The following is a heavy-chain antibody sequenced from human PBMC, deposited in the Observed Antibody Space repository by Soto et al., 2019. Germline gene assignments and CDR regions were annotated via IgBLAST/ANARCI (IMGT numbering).Heavy chain of an antibody. CDR2: IYYSGN. V-gene: IGHV4-59*01. Sequence: SETLSLTCNVSGGSISNFHLSWIRQPPGKGLEWIGYIYYSGNYYNPSLTSRVSMSLDKSKNQFPLHLKSVTAADTALYFCALGGYNYGRPFDFWGQGTRVTVSS. J-gene: IGHJ4*02. D-gene: IGHD5-18*01. CDR3: ALGGYNYGRPFDF. CDR1: GGSISNFH.